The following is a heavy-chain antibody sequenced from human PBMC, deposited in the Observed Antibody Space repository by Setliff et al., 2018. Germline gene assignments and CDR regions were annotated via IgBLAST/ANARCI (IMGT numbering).Heavy chain of an antibody. J-gene: IGHJ6*02. D-gene: IGHD5-18*01. V-gene: IGHV4-59*01. CDR2: IYHNGNT. Sequence: SETLSLTCTVSGGSISPYFWSWIRQPPGKGLEWIGYIYHNGNTNFNPSLKSRVTMSVDTSKNQFALNLRSVTAADMAVYYCVRDRTAYSYGLDVWGQGTKVTVSS. CDR3: VRDRTAYSYGLDV. CDR1: GGSISPYF.